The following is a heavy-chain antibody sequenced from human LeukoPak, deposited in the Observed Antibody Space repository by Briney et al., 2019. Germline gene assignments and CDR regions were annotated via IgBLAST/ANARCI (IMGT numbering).Heavy chain of an antibody. CDR1: GYTLTELS. D-gene: IGHD1-26*01. J-gene: IGHJ4*02. CDR3: ATDIAIVGALTFDY. CDR2: FDPEDGET. V-gene: IGHV1-24*01. Sequence: ASVKVSCKVSGYTLTELSMHWVRQAPGKGLEWMGGFDPEDGETIYAQKFQGRVTMTEDTSTDTAYVELSSLRSEDTAVYYCATDIAIVGALTFDYWGQGTLVTVSS.